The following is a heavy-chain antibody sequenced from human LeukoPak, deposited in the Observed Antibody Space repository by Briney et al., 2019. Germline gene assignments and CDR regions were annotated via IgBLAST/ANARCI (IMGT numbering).Heavy chain of an antibody. CDR3: AKDRGPTYYYGSGNPFDY. J-gene: IGHJ4*02. D-gene: IGHD3-10*01. CDR1: GFTFSSYS. Sequence: ETGGSLRLSCAASGFTFSSYSMNWVRQAPGKGLEWVSSISSSSSYIYYADSVKGRFTISRDNAKNSLYLQMNSLRAEDTAVYYCAKDRGPTYYYGSGNPFDYWGQGTLVTVSS. V-gene: IGHV3-21*04. CDR2: ISSSSSYI.